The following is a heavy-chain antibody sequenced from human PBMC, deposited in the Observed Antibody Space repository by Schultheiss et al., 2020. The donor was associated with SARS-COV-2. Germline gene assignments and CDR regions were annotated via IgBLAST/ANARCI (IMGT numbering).Heavy chain of an antibody. Sequence: SVKVSCKASGGTFSSYAISWVRQAPGQGLEWMGGIIPIFGTANYAQKFQGRVTITADESTSTAYMELSSLRSEDTAVYYCARAGGVAVFGVVIPREQDYYYYGMDVWGQGTTVTVSS. V-gene: IGHV1-69*13. CDR3: ARAGGVAVFGVVIPREQDYYYYGMDV. J-gene: IGHJ6*02. CDR2: IIPIFGTA. CDR1: GGTFSSYA. D-gene: IGHD3-3*01.